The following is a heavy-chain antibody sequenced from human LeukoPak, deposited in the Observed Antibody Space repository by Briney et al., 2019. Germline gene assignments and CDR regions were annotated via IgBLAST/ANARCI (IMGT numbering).Heavy chain of an antibody. Sequence: GGPLRLSCAASGFTFSSYAMHWVRQAPGKGLEWVAVISYDGSNKYYADSVKGRFTISRDNSKNTLYLQMNSLRAEDTAVYYCAREGNGYYYYYYMDVWGKGTTVTVSS. V-gene: IGHV3-30*01. J-gene: IGHJ6*03. CDR2: ISYDGSNK. CDR1: GFTFSSYA. CDR3: AREGNGYYYYYYMDV.